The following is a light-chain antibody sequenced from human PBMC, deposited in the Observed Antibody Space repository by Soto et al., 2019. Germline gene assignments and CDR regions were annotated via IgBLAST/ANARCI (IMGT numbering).Light chain of an antibody. CDR1: QSVSSY. CDR2: DAS. CDR3: QQRSNWPPT. Sequence: EIVLTQSPATLSLSPGERVTLSCRASQSVSSYLAGYQQKPGQAPRLLLYDASNRATGIPARFSGSGSGTDFTLTISSLEPEDFAVYYCQQRSNWPPTFGGGTKVEIK. V-gene: IGKV3-11*01. J-gene: IGKJ4*01.